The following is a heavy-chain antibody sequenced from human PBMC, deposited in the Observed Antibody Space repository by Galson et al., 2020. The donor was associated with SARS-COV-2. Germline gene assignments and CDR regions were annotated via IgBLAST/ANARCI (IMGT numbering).Heavy chain of an antibody. CDR3: ARDPAPLYGDNYYYGMDV. D-gene: IGHD4-17*01. J-gene: IGHJ6*02. CDR2: ISYSGST. CDR1: DAPMSRYY. V-gene: IGHV4-59*01. Sequence: ETSETLSLTCSVSDAPMSRYYWSWIRQPPGKGLEWLGYISYSGSTSYNPSLRSRVTISVDLSKNQLSLKVTSVTAADTAVYYCARDPAPLYGDNYYYGMDVWGRGTTVTVSS.